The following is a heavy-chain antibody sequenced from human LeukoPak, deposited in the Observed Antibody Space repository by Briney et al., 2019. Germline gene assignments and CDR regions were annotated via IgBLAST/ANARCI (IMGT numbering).Heavy chain of an antibody. Sequence: GASLKISCKGSGYGFTSYWIGWVRQLPGKGLEWRGIIYPCDSDTRYSPSFQGQVTISADKSISTAYLQWRRLKASDTAMYYCERQEGHYDSSGYYCGNNWFDPWGEGTLVTVSS. CDR3: ERQEGHYDSSGYYCGNNWFDP. V-gene: IGHV5-51*01. CDR2: IYPCDSDT. J-gene: IGHJ5*02. CDR1: GYGFTSYW. D-gene: IGHD3-22*01.